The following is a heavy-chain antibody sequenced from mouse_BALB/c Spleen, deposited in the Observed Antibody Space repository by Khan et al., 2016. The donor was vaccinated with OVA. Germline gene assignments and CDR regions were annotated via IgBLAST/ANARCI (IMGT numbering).Heavy chain of an antibody. D-gene: IGHD2-4*01. CDR1: GFSLTTYG. Sequence: QVQLKQSGPGLVQPSQSLSITCTVSGFSLTTYGVHWVRQSPGKGLEWLGVIWSGGTTDYSAAFISRLSITKDNSKSQVFFKMNSLQANDTAIYYCAINYDYDECLAYWGQGTLVTVSA. J-gene: IGHJ3*01. CDR3: AINYDYDECLAY. V-gene: IGHV2-2*02. CDR2: IWSGGTT.